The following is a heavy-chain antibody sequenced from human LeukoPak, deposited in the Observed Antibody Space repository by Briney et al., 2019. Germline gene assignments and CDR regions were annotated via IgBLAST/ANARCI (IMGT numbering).Heavy chain of an antibody. D-gene: IGHD3-16*01. Sequence: GGSLRLSCAASGFTFSSYAMHWVRQAPGKGLEGVAVISYDGSNKYYADSVKGRFTISRDSSKNTLYLQMNSLRAEDTAVYYCARDGGMWGGLYYFDYWGQGTLVTVSS. CDR1: GFTFSSYA. V-gene: IGHV3-30*04. J-gene: IGHJ4*02. CDR3: ARDGGMWGGLYYFDY. CDR2: ISYDGSNK.